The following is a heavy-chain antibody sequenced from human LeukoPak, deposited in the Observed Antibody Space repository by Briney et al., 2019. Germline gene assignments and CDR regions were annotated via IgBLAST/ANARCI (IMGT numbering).Heavy chain of an antibody. V-gene: IGHV3-7*03. CDR1: GFTFSSYW. CDR3: ATIDSSSPRD. J-gene: IGHJ4*02. D-gene: IGHD6-13*01. CDR2: INQDGGAK. Sequence: RGSLRLSCVASGFTFSSYWMTWVRQQPGKGLEWVANINQDGGAKYYLDSVKGRFTISRDNANNSLYLQMNSLRVDYTAVYYCATIDSSSPRDWGQGTLVTVSS.